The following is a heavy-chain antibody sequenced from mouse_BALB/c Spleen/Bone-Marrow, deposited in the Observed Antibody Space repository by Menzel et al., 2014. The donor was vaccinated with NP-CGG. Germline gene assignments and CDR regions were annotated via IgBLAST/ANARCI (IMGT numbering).Heavy chain of an antibody. D-gene: IGHD2-2*01. CDR3: ARDRDYGYYYAMDY. V-gene: IGHV2-9*02. J-gene: IGHJ4*01. CDR2: IWAGGST. CDR1: GFSLTSYG. Sequence: VKLVESGPGLVAPSQSLSITCTVSGFSLTSYGVHWVRQPPGKGLEWLGVIWAGGSTNYNSALMSRLSISKDNSKSQIFLKMNSLQTDDTAMYYCARDRDYGYYYAMDYWGQGTSVTVSS.